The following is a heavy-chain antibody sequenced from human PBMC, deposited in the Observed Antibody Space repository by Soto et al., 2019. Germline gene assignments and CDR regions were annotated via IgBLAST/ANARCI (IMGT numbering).Heavy chain of an antibody. CDR2: ISSSSSYI. CDR1: GFTFSSYS. Sequence: EVQLVESGGGLVKPGGSLRLSCAASGFTFSSYSMNWVRQAPGKGLEWVSSISSSSSYIYYADSVKGRFTISRDNAKNSLYLQMNSLRAEDTAVYYCARDRGKQQVVPDYWGQGTLVTVSS. V-gene: IGHV3-21*01. J-gene: IGHJ4*02. CDR3: ARDRGKQQVVPDY. D-gene: IGHD6-13*01.